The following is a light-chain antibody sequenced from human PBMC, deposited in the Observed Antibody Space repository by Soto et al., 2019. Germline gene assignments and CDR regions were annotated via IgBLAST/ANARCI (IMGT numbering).Light chain of an antibody. CDR2: AAS. CDR1: QSVSIY. CDR3: QQSYRMPLT. V-gene: IGKV1-39*01. J-gene: IGKJ4*01. Sequence: DIQMTQSPSSLSASVGDRVTITYRASQSVSIYLNWYQEKPGKAPNLLIYAASTLQGGVPSRFSGSGSGTEFTLTISSLQPEDFATYYCQQSYRMPLTFGGGTKVDIK.